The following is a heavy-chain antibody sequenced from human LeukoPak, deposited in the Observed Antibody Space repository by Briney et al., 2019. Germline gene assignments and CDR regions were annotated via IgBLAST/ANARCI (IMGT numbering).Heavy chain of an antibody. Sequence: GGSLRLSCAASGFIFSSYSMNWVRQAPGKGLEWLSYISSSITTIYYADSVKGRFTISRDNAKNSLYLQMNSLKAEDTAVYYCARNRFPITGTTNNYYYMDVWGKGTTVTVSS. CDR3: ARNRFPITGTTNNYYYMDV. CDR2: ISSSITTI. J-gene: IGHJ6*03. V-gene: IGHV3-48*04. CDR1: GFIFSSYS. D-gene: IGHD1-7*01.